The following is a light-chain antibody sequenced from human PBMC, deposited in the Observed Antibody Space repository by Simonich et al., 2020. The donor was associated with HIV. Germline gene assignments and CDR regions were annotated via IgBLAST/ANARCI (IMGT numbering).Light chain of an antibody. CDR3: QQYNNWPLL. Sequence: EIVMTQSPATLSVSPGERATLSCRASQSVSSNLAWSQQKPGQAPRLPIYGASTRATGTPARFSGSGSGTEFTLTITSMQSEDFAVYYCQQYNNWPLLFGQGTKLEIK. V-gene: IGKV3-15*01. CDR1: QSVSSN. CDR2: GAS. J-gene: IGKJ2*01.